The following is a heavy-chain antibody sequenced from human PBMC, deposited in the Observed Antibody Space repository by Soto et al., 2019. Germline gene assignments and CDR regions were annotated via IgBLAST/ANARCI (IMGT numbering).Heavy chain of an antibody. CDR3: ASYFGYSGSYYDYYGMDV. Sequence: SVKVSCKASGYTFTYRYLHWVRQAPGQALEWMGWITPFNGNTNYAQKFQDRVTITRDRSMSTAYMELSSLRSEDTAMYYCASYFGYSGSYYDYYGMDVWGQGTTVTVSS. D-gene: IGHD1-26*01. J-gene: IGHJ6*02. CDR2: ITPFNGNT. CDR1: GYTFTYRY. V-gene: IGHV1-45*02.